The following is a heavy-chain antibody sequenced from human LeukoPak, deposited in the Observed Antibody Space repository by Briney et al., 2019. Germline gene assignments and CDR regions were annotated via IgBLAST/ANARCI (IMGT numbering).Heavy chain of an antibody. CDR1: GFTFNTYA. J-gene: IGHJ6*03. V-gene: IGHV3-23*05. D-gene: IGHD6-6*01. Sequence: GGSLRLSCAASGFTFNTYAMAWVRQAPGKGLEWVSTIGSSGSFTYYADSVKGRFTISRDNSKNTLDLQMNSLRAEDTAVYYCAKPLGQWYSSSSLINYYYYYMDVWGKGTTVTVSS. CDR2: IGSSGSFT. CDR3: AKPLGQWYSSSSLINYYYYYMDV.